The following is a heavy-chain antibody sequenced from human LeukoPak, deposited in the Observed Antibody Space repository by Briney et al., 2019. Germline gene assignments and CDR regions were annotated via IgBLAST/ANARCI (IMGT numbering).Heavy chain of an antibody. J-gene: IGHJ3*02. CDR3: AKDRYCSSTSCYTPWPGGDAFDI. V-gene: IGHV4-4*07. Sequence: SETLSLTYTVSGGSISSYYWSWIRQPAGKGLEWIGRIYTSGSTNYNPSLKSRVTMSVDTSKNQFSLKLSSVTAADTAVYYCAKDRYCSSTSCYTPWPGGDAFDIWGQGTMVTVSS. CDR2: IYTSGST. D-gene: IGHD2-2*02. CDR1: GGSISSYY.